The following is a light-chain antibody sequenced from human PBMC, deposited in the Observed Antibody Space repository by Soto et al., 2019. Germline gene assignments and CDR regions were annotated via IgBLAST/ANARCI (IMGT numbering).Light chain of an antibody. J-gene: IGLJ3*02. Sequence: QSALTQPASVSGSPGQSITISCTGTSSDVGTYDLVSWYQHHTGASPKLIIYEATRRPSGISNRFSGFKSGNTASLTISGLQAEDEADYYCCSFSGSNSWVFGGGNKLTVL. CDR3: CSFSGSNSWV. CDR2: EAT. CDR1: SSDVGTYDL. V-gene: IGLV2-23*01.